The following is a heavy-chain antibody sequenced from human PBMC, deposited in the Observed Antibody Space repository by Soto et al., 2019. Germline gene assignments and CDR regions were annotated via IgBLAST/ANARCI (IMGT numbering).Heavy chain of an antibody. D-gene: IGHD6-13*01. CDR3: AKVSSSWYAGFFDL. CDR1: GFTXTRHA. Sequence: EVQLLESGGGLVQPGGSLRLSCTASGFTXTRHAMTWVRQXPGKGLEWVSGLSDSGGSIYYADSVKGRFTISRDNSMNMLYLQMNTLRAEDTAIYYCAKVSSSWYAGFFDLWGQGTLVTVSS. CDR2: LSDSGGSI. V-gene: IGHV3-23*01. J-gene: IGHJ4*02.